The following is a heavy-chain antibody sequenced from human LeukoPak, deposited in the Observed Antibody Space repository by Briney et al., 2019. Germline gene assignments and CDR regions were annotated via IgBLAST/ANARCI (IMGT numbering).Heavy chain of an antibody. J-gene: IGHJ5*02. CDR2: IYYSGST. D-gene: IGHD3-10*01. CDR1: GGSISSYY. CDR3: ARTMVRGVMVFDP. Sequence: PSETLSLTCTVSGGSISSYYWSWIRQPPGKGLEWIGYIYYSGSTNYNPSLKSRVTISVDASKNQFSLKLSSVTAADTAVYYCARTMVRGVMVFDPWGQGTLVTVSS. V-gene: IGHV4-59*08.